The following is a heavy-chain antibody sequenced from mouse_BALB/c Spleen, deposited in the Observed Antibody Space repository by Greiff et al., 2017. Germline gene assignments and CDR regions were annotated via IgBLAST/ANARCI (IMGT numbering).Heavy chain of an antibody. D-gene: IGHD2-10*02. CDR3: ARWVYGNYGGAMDY. V-gene: IGHV3-8*02. Sequence: EVQLQESGPSLVKPSQTLSLTCSVTGDSINSGYWNWIRKFPGNKLEYMGYISYSGSTYYNPSLKSRISITRDTSKNQYYLQLNSVTTEDTATYYCARWVYGNYGGAMDYWGQGTSVTVSS. CDR2: ISYSGST. CDR1: GDSINSGY. J-gene: IGHJ4*01.